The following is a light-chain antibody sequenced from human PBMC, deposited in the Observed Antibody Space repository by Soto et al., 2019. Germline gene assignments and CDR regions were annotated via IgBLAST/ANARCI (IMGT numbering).Light chain of an antibody. CDR2: ATS. CDR1: QGISKF. Sequence: DIQMTQSPSSLSASVGDRVSITCRASQGISKFLAWYQQKPGKVPKLLIYATSTLQSGVPSRFSGGGSGTDFTLTISSLQPEDVATYYCQKYGGVPWTFGQGTRVEIK. V-gene: IGKV1-27*01. J-gene: IGKJ1*01. CDR3: QKYGGVPWT.